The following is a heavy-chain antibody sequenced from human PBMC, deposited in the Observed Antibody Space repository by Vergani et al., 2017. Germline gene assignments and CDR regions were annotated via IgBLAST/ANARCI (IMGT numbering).Heavy chain of an antibody. CDR1: GFAFSRYA. D-gene: IGHD5-24*01. CDR2: LTASGSGI. V-gene: IGHV3-23*01. Sequence: EVQLLESGGRLVQPGGSLRLSCVASGFAFSRYAMSWVRQAPGKGLEWVSGLTASGSGISYADSVRCRFTISRDNSKNTLFLQMDSLSAEDTAVYYCAKSGWLQHFGAHYFDSWGQGILVTVSS. CDR3: AKSGWLQHFGAHYFDS. J-gene: IGHJ4*02.